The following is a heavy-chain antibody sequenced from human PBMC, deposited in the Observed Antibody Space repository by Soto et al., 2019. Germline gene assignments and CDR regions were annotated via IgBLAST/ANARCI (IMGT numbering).Heavy chain of an antibody. CDR2: VYYSGIT. CDR3: ARGGLNYYMDV. J-gene: IGHJ6*03. Sequence: SETLSLTCTVSSGSSSSGGDYWSWIRQHPGKGLEWIGYVYYSGITYYSPSLKSRVNMSLDTSTNHFSLNLSSVTAADTAVYYCARGGLNYYMDVWGKGTTVTVSS. V-gene: IGHV4-31*03. CDR1: SGSSSSGGDY. D-gene: IGHD6-19*01.